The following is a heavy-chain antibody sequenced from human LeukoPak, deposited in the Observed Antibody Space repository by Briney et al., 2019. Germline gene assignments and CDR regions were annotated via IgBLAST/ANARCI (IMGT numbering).Heavy chain of an antibody. Sequence: GASVKVSCKASGYTFTGYYMHWVRQAPGQGLEWMGWINPNSGGTNYAQKFQGRVTMTRDTSISTAYMELSSLRSEDTAVYYCARESPITLYYYDSSGYYYEGYWGQGTLVTVSS. D-gene: IGHD3-22*01. CDR3: ARESPITLYYYDSSGYYYEGY. CDR1: GYTFTGYY. CDR2: INPNSGGT. V-gene: IGHV1-2*02. J-gene: IGHJ4*02.